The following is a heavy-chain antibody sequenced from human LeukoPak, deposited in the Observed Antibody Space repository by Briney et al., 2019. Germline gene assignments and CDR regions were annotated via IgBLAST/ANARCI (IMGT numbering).Heavy chain of an antibody. CDR1: GYTFTGYY. V-gene: IGHV1-2*02. J-gene: IGHJ6*03. CDR3: ASSVGPNFWSGYYSLGYYYYMDV. CDR2: INPNSGGT. D-gene: IGHD3-3*01. Sequence: ASVKVSCKASGYTFTGYYMHWVRQAPGQGLEWMGWINPNSGGTNYAQKFQGRVTMTRDTSISTAYTELSRLRSDDTAVYYCASSVGPNFWSGYYSLGYYYYMDVWGKGTTVTVSS.